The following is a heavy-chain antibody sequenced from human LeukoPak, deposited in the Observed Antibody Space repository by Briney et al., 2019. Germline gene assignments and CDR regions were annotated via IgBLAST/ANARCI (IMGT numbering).Heavy chain of an antibody. V-gene: IGHV1-18*01. CDR3: ARVRLVGSMDFDY. CDR2: IREYNDDT. J-gene: IGHJ4*02. Sequence: GASVKVSCKASDDTYAFHVISWVRQAPGQGLEWVGWIREYNDDTNYPEKFQGRLTMTTDASTRTAFMELRGLTSDDTAVYFCARVRLVGSMDFDYWGQGTLVTVSS. CDR1: DDTYAFHV. D-gene: IGHD1-26*01.